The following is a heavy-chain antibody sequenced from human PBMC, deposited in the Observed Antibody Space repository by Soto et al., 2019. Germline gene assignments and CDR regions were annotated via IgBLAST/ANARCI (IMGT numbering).Heavy chain of an antibody. CDR3: ARVNSSSSWPWGPWFEP. Sequence: ASVRVSCKASGYTFTSYAMHWVRQAPGQRLEWMGWINAGNGNTKYSQKFQGRVTITRDTSASTAYMELSSLRSEDTAVYYCARVNSSSSWPWGPWFEPWGQRTRVT. CDR2: INAGNGNT. V-gene: IGHV1-3*01. J-gene: IGHJ5*02. CDR1: GYTFTSYA. D-gene: IGHD6-6*01.